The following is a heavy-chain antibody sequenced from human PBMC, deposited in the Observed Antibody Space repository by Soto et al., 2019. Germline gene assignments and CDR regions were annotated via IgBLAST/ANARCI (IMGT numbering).Heavy chain of an antibody. J-gene: IGHJ6*02. CDR2: ISYDGSNK. V-gene: IGHV3-30*18. Sequence: GGSLRLSCAASGFTFSSYGMHWVRQAPGKGLEWVAVISYDGSNKYYADSVKGRFTISRDNSKNTLYLQMNSLRAEDTAVYYCAKDLTDPPPEDGMDVWGQGTTVTVSS. CDR3: AKDLTDPPPEDGMDV. CDR1: GFTFSSYG.